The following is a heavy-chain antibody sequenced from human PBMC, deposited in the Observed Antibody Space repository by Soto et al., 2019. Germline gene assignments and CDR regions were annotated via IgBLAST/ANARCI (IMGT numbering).Heavy chain of an antibody. J-gene: IGHJ6*02. Sequence: GQSLKISSKGSGYSFTSYWIGWVRQMPGKGLEWMGIIYPGDSDTRYSPSFQGQVTISADKSISTAYLQWSSLKASDTAMYYCARHSGGIAAAGALPYYYYGTDVWGQGTTVTVSS. V-gene: IGHV5-51*01. CDR2: IYPGDSDT. CDR1: GYSFTSYW. D-gene: IGHD6-13*01. CDR3: ARHSGGIAAAGALPYYYYGTDV.